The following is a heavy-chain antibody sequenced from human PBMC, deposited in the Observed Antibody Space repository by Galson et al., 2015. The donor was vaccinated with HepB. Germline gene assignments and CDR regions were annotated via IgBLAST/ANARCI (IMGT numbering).Heavy chain of an antibody. CDR3: TTDSGFWSGYYEY. D-gene: IGHD3-3*01. CDR1: GFTFSNAW. Sequence: SLRLSCAASGFTFSNAWMNWVRQAPGKGLEWVGRIKSKTDGGTTDYAAPVKGRFTISRDDSKNTLYLQMNSLKTEDTAVYYCTTDSGFWSGYYEYWGQGTLVTVSS. J-gene: IGHJ4*02. V-gene: IGHV3-15*07. CDR2: IKSKTDGGTT.